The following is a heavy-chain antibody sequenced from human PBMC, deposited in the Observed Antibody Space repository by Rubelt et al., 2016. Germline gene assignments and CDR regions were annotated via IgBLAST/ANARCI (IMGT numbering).Heavy chain of an antibody. Sequence: RLSCAASGFTFSSYGMHWVRQAPGKGLEWVAVIWYDGSNKYYADSVKGRFTISRDNSKNTLYLQMNSLRAEDTAVYYCARDGGYSGYIDYWGQGTLVTVSS. D-gene: IGHD5-12*01. V-gene: IGHV3-33*01. CDR1: GFTFSSYG. CDR2: IWYDGSNK. CDR3: ARDGGYSGYIDY. J-gene: IGHJ4*02.